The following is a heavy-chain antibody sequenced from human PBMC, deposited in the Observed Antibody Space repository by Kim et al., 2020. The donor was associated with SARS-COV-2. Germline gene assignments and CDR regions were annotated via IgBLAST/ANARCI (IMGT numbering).Heavy chain of an antibody. Sequence: SETLSLTCAVYGGSFSGYYWSWIRQPPGKGLEWIGEINHSGSTNYNPSLKSRVTISVDTSKNQFSLKLSSVTAADTAVYYCARGQGPPGSSSSGGSGWFDPWGQGTLVTVSS. CDR3: ARGQGPPGSSSSGGSGWFDP. CDR1: GGSFSGYY. CDR2: INHSGST. D-gene: IGHD6-6*01. V-gene: IGHV4-34*01. J-gene: IGHJ5*02.